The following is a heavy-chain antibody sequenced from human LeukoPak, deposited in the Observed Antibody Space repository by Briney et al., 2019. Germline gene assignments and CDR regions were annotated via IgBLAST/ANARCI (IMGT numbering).Heavy chain of an antibody. D-gene: IGHD6-19*01. Sequence: GASVKVSCKASGYDFTSVGITWVRRAPGQGLEWMGWISPYNGNKRYAQKFQGRVSMTTDTSTTTAYMKLRGLRFNDTAVYYCARAGSGSGCYFDYWGQGTLVTVCS. J-gene: IGHJ4*02. CDR3: ARAGSGSGCYFDY. V-gene: IGHV1-18*01. CDR2: ISPYNGNK. CDR1: GYDFTSVG.